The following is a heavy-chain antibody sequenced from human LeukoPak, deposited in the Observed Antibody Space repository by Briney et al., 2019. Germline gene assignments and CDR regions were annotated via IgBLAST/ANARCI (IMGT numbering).Heavy chain of an antibody. D-gene: IGHD6-6*01. CDR1: GGSISSGGYY. CDR3: ARARRGSSSSPISRFDP. CDR2: IYYSGST. Sequence: TSETLSLTCAVSGGSISSGGYYWSWIRQHPGKGLEWIGYIYYSGSTYYNPSLKSRVTISVDTSKNQFSLKLSSVTAADTAVYYCARARRGSSSSPISRFDPWGQGTLVTVSS. V-gene: IGHV4-31*11. J-gene: IGHJ5*02.